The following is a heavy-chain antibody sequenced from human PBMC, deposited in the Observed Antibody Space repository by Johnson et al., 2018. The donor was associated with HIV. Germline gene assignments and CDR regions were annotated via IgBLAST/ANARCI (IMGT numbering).Heavy chain of an antibody. J-gene: IGHJ3*02. Sequence: QVQLVESGGGVVQPGRSLRLSCAASRFTFSSYAMHWVRQAPGKGLEWVAVISYDGSNKYYADSVKGRFTISRDNSKNTLYLQMNSLRAEDTALYYCARDSTPWGGDYVGYAFDIWGRGTMVTVSS. CDR2: ISYDGSNK. D-gene: IGHD4-17*01. CDR1: RFTFSSYA. CDR3: ARDSTPWGGDYVGYAFDI. V-gene: IGHV3-30*04.